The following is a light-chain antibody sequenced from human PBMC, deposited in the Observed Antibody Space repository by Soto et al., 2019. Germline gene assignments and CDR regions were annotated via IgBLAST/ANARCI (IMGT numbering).Light chain of an antibody. V-gene: IGKV3-20*01. CDR1: QSVSNRY. CDR3: QQYGSSIT. J-gene: IGKJ5*01. CDR2: GAS. Sequence: EIVLTQSPGTLSLSPGERATVSCRASQSVSNRYLAWYQQKPGQAPRLLIYGASSRATGIPDRFSGSGSGTDFTLTISRLEPEDVAVYYCQQYGSSITFGQGTRLDIK.